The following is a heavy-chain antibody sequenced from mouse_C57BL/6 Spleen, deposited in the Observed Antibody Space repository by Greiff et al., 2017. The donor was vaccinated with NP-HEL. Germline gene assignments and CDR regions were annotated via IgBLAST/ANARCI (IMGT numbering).Heavy chain of an antibody. Sequence: DVMLVESGGGLVKPGGSLKLSCAASGFTFSDYGMHWVRQAPEKGLEWVAYISSGSSTIYYADTVKGRFTISRDNAKNTLFLQMTSLRSEDTAMYYCAKDYGSLWYAMDYWGQGTSVTVSS. CDR1: GFTFSDYG. J-gene: IGHJ4*01. D-gene: IGHD1-1*01. V-gene: IGHV5-17*01. CDR2: ISSGSSTI. CDR3: AKDYGSLWYAMDY.